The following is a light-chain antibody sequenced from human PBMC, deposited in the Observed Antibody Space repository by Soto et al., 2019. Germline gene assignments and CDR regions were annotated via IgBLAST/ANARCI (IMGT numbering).Light chain of an antibody. CDR1: SSNIGTNT. Sequence: QSVLTQPPSASGNPGQRVSISCSGGSSNIGTNTVNWYQHLPGTAHKLLIFSNDERPSGVPDRFSGSKSGTSASLAISGLQSDDEADYYCATWDDSLNGVVFGGGTKVTVL. V-gene: IGLV1-44*01. CDR3: ATWDDSLNGVV. CDR2: SND. J-gene: IGLJ2*01.